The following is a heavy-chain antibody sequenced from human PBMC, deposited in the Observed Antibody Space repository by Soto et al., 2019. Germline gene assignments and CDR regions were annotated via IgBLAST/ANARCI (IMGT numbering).Heavy chain of an antibody. CDR1: GGSFSGYY. V-gene: IGHV4-34*01. D-gene: IGHD3-22*01. J-gene: IGHJ5*02. CDR2: INHSGST. CDR3: GNYDSSGYYGYWFDP. Sequence: QVQLQQWGAGLLKPSETLSLTCTVYGGSFSGYYWSWIRQPPGKGLEWIGEINHSGSTNYNPSLKSRVTISVDTSKNQFSLKLSSVTAADTAVYYCGNYDSSGYYGYWFDPWGQGTLVTVSS.